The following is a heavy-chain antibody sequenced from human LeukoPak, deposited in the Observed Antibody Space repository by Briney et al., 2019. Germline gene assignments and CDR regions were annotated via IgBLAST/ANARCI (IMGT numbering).Heavy chain of an antibody. CDR1: DGSTSSYY. D-gene: IGHD1-1*01. CDR3: ARRGYPYYYMDV. J-gene: IGHJ6*03. Sequence: SETLSLTCTVSDGSTSSYYWSWIRQPPGKGLEWIGYIYASGSTNYNPSLKSRVTISVDTSKNQFSLKLSSVTAADTAVYYCARRGYPYYYMDVWGKGTTVTVSS. V-gene: IGHV4-4*09. CDR2: IYASGST.